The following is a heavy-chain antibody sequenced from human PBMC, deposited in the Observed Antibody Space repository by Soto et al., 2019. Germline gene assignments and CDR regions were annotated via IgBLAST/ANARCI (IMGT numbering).Heavy chain of an antibody. J-gene: IGHJ4*02. Sequence: EVQLLESGGGLVQPGGSLRLSCVASGLTFSSSSMSWVRQAPGKGLEWVSVSTGGGGSTFYADSVKGRFTISRDNSKNTLYLQMNSLRAEDAAVYFCANLVRYWGQGTLVTVSS. CDR2: STGGGGST. V-gene: IGHV3-23*01. D-gene: IGHD6-6*01. CDR1: GLTFSSSS. CDR3: ANLVRY.